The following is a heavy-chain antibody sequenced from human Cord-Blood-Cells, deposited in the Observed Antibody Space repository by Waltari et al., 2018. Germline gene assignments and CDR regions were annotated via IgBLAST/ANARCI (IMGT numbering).Heavy chain of an antibody. V-gene: IGHV3-7*01. CDR2: MKTYGSEK. CDR3: ARDGDSNFFFDL. D-gene: IGHD4-4*01. Sequence: EVQLVESGGGLVQPGGSLRLSCVASGLTFSRSWMSWVRQAPGKGIEVVAEMKTYGSEKDYVYAVNGRFTISLDNAKNSLYLQMNSLRAEDPAVYYCARDGDSNFFFDLCGRGTLVTVSS. CDR1: GLTFSRSW. J-gene: IGHJ2*01.